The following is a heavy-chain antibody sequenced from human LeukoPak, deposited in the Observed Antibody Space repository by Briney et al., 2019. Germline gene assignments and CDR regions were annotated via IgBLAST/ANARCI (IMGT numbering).Heavy chain of an antibody. D-gene: IGHD4-17*01. CDR2: IRGAGGGA. CDR1: GFIFSDYA. CDR3: VRDPNGDYVGAFDM. Sequence: GGSLRLSCTASGFIFSDYAMMWVRQSPGKGPEWVAAIRGAGGGAFYADSVRGRFTISRDNSKYTLFLQMNSLRAEDTAVYYCVRDPNGDYVGAFDMWGPGTMVTVSS. J-gene: IGHJ3*02. V-gene: IGHV3-23*01.